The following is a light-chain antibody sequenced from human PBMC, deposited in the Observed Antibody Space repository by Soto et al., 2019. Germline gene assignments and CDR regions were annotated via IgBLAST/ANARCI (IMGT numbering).Light chain of an antibody. J-gene: IGKJ4*01. CDR2: GAS. Sequence: ETVLTQSPGTLSLSPGERAILSCRASQSVSSTYLAWYQQKPGQAPRLLIYGASSRATGIPDRFSGSGSGTDFTLTISRLEPEDFAVYYCQQRSNWPPLTFGGGTKVDI. CDR3: QQRSNWPPLT. V-gene: IGKV3D-20*02. CDR1: QSVSSTY.